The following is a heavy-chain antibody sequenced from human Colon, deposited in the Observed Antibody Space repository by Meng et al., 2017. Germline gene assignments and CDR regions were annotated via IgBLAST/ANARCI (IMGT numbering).Heavy chain of an antibody. V-gene: IGHV4-61*02. CDR2: IYMSGST. CDR3: ARQTLGASYFAS. CDR1: GGSISSATYH. J-gene: IGHJ4*02. D-gene: IGHD3-10*01. Sequence: QGQLQESGPGRVKPSQTLSLTCNVSGGSISSATYHWSWIRQPAGKGLEWIGRIYMSGSTNSNPSFKSRVTISLDTSKNQFSLRLSSVTAADTAVYYCARQTLGASYFASWGQGTLVTVSS.